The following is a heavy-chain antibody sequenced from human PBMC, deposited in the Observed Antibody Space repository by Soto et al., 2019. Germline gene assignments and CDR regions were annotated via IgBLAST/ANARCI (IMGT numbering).Heavy chain of an antibody. D-gene: IGHD3-22*01. Sequence: PSETLSLTCAVSGGSISNSYWAWIRQPPGKGLEWIGEIYHSGSTNYNPSLKSRVTISVDKSKNQFSLKLSSVTAADTAVYYCARSPDSSGYYPRWYYYGMDVWGQGTTVTVSS. V-gene: IGHV4-59*12. CDR1: GGSISNSY. J-gene: IGHJ6*02. CDR2: IYHSGST. CDR3: ARSPDSSGYYPRWYYYGMDV.